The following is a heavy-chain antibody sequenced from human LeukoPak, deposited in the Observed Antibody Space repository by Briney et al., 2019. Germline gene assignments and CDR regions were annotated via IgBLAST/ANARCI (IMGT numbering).Heavy chain of an antibody. J-gene: IGHJ4*02. D-gene: IGHD3-22*01. V-gene: IGHV3-7*04. Sequence: GGSLRLSCAASGFTFSSYWMSWVRQAPGKGLEWVANIKQVGSEKYYVDSVKGRFTISRDNAKNPLYLQMNSLRAEDTAVYYCARGSHYYDSSGYYAAGYWGQGTLVTVSS. CDR2: IKQVGSEK. CDR3: ARGSHYYDSSGYYAAGY. CDR1: GFTFSSYW.